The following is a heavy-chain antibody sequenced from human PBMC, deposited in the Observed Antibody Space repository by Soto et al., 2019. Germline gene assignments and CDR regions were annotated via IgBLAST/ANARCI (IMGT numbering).Heavy chain of an antibody. V-gene: IGHV4-59*01. CDR3: EREILHWFDT. Sequence: NPSETLSLTCTVSGGSISSYYWSWIRQPPGKGLEWIGYIYYSGSTNYNPSLKSRVTISVDTSKNQFSLKLSSVTAADTAVYYCEREILHWFDTWGQGTLVTVSS. J-gene: IGHJ5*02. CDR2: IYYSGST. CDR1: GGSISSYY.